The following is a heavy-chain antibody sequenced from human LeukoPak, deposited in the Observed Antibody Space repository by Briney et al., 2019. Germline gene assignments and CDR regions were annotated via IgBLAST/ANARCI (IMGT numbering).Heavy chain of an antibody. V-gene: IGHV4-4*09. Sequence: KASETLSLTCTVSGGSISSYYWSWIRQPPGKGLEWIGCIYSSGSTNYNPSLKSRVTISVDTSKNQFSLRLSSVTAADTAVYYCARRDSGSYSYFDYWGQGTLVTVSS. CDR3: ARRDSGSYSYFDY. J-gene: IGHJ4*02. CDR1: GGSISSYY. D-gene: IGHD1-26*01. CDR2: IYSSGST.